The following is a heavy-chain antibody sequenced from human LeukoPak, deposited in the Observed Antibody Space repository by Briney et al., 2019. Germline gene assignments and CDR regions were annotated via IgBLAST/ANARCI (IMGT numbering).Heavy chain of an antibody. J-gene: IGHJ5*02. D-gene: IGHD4-11*01. V-gene: IGHV1-8*03. CDR1: GYTFTSYD. CDR2: MNPNSGNT. Sequence: ASVKVSCKASGYTFTSYDINWVRQATGQGREWMGWMNPNSGNTGYAQKFQGRVTITRNTSISTAYMELSSLRSEDTAVYYCARSVHTVGNWFDPWGQGTLVTVSS. CDR3: ARSVHTVGNWFDP.